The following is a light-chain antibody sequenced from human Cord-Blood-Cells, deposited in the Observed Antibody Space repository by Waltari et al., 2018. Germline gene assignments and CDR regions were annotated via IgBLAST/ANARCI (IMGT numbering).Light chain of an antibody. CDR3: QQYNNWPT. J-gene: IGKJ4*01. CDR2: GPS. Sequence: IVMLQPPATLSVSPGHRATRSCRASQSVSSNLAWYQQQPRQAPRLLIYGPSTRATGIPARFSGSGYGTEFTLAISSLQSEDFAVDYCQQYNNWPTFSGGTKVEIK. V-gene: IGKV3-15*01. CDR1: QSVSSN.